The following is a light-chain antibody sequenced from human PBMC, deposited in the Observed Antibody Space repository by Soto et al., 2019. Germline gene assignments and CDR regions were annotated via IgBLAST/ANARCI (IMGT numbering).Light chain of an antibody. V-gene: IGLV1-40*01. Sequence: QSVLTQPPSVSGAPGQRVTISCTGSSSNIGAGYDVHWYLQLPGTAPKLLIYGNSNRPSGVPDRFSGSKSGTSASLAITGLQAEDEADYYCQSYDSSLSGLFGTGTKVTVL. CDR1: SSNIGAGYD. CDR3: QSYDSSLSGL. J-gene: IGLJ1*01. CDR2: GNS.